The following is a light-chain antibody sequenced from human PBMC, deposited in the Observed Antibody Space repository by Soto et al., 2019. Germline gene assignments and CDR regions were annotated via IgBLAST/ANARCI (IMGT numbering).Light chain of an antibody. CDR2: KAS. V-gene: IGKV1-5*03. CDR3: QQYNNYWT. J-gene: IGKJ1*01. Sequence: DIKMTQSPSSASASVGDRVTITCRASQDISNYLNWYQQKPGKAPKLLIYKASNLERGVPPRFSGSGSGTEFTLTISSLQPDDCATYYCQQYNNYWTFGQGTKVDIK. CDR1: QDISNY.